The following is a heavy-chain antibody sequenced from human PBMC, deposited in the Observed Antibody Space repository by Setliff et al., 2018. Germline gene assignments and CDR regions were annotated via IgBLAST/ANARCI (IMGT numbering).Heavy chain of an antibody. CDR2: FDHSGTT. V-gene: IGHV4-34*01. Sequence: LSLTCTVYGASFSNYYWGWVRQPPEERLEWIAEFDHSGTTKYNPSLMGRVTISVDTSKNQFSQRLSSVTAADTVVYYCARPHGGDYAFDIWGQGTMVTVSS. D-gene: IGHD4-17*01. CDR3: ARPHGGDYAFDI. J-gene: IGHJ3*02. CDR1: GASFSNYY.